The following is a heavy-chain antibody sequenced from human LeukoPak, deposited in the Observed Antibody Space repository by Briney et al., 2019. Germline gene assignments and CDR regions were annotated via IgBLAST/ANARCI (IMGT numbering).Heavy chain of an antibody. CDR2: IYDDNT. D-gene: IGHD3-10*01. V-gene: IGHV3-23*01. CDR3: AARKVRGVWFYLDY. Sequence: GGSLRLSCAASGFTVSAYAMAWVRQAPGKGLEWVSTIYDDNTYYADSVKGRFAISTDNSKNTLYLQMNGLRVEDTAVYFCAARKVRGVWFYLDYWGQGTLVTVSS. CDR1: GFTVSAYA. J-gene: IGHJ4*02.